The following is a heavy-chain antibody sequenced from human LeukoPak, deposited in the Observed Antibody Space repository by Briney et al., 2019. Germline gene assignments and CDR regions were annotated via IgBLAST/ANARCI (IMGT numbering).Heavy chain of an antibody. CDR3: ARGNWNYYYYYYMDV. J-gene: IGHJ6*03. D-gene: IGHD1-1*01. V-gene: IGHV1-2*02. CDR2: INPNSGGT. CDR1: GYTFTGYY. Sequence: ASVKVSCKASGYTFTGYYMHWVRQAPGQGLEWMGWINPNSGGTNYAQKFQGRVTMTRDTSISTAYTELSRLRSDDTAVYYCARGNWNYYYYYYMDVWGKGTTVTVSS.